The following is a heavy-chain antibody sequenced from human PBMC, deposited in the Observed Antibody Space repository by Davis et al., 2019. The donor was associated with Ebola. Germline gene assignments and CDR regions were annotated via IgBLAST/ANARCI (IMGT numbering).Heavy chain of an antibody. CDR2: ISATGADI. CDR1: EFTFSNYG. D-gene: IGHD2/OR15-2a*01. V-gene: IGHV3-23*01. CDR3: AKDINRDLLPWYFDN. J-gene: IGHJ4*02. Sequence: PGGSLRLSCVASEFTFSNYGMTWVRQAPGGGLEWVSGISATGADIKYADSVRGRFSISRDDSKNTLYLQMDSLRPEDTAVYYCAKDINRDLLPWYFDNWGQGTRVTVSS.